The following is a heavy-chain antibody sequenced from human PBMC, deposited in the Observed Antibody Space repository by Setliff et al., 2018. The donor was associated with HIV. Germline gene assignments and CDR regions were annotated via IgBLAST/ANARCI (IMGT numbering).Heavy chain of an antibody. CDR2: INGYNSKT. CDR1: ADTFTNCL. CDR3: AREAPRYASGAFDF. J-gene: IGHJ3*01. D-gene: IGHD3-10*01. Sequence: ASVKVSCKASADTFTNCLINRVRQAPGQGLEWLGYINGYNSKTHYLPRLQGRLTLTTDTSTNTVYLELRSLISDDTAIYYCAREAPRYASGAFDFWGQGTMVTVSS. V-gene: IGHV1-18*01.